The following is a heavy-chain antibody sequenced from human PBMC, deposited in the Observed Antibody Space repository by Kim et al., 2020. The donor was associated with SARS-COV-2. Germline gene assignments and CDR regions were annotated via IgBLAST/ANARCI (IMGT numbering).Heavy chain of an antibody. D-gene: IGHD6-19*01. J-gene: IGHJ2*01. V-gene: IGHV4-59*08. CDR3: ARPLQQWLDNWYFDL. CDR1: GGSISSYY. CDR2: IYYSGST. Sequence: SETLSLTCTVSGGSISSYYWSWIRQPPGKGLEWIGYIYYSGSTNYNPSLKSRVTISVDTSKNQFSLKLSSVPAADTVAYYCARPLQQWLDNWYFDLWGRG.